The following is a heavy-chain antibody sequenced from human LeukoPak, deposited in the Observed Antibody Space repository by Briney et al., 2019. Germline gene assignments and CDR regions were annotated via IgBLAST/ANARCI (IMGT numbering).Heavy chain of an antibody. D-gene: IGHD1-26*01. V-gene: IGHV3-30*09. Sequence: GGSLRLSCAASGFTFGSYAIHWVRQAPGKGLEWVAVISYDGTNKYYADSVKGRFAISRDNSKSTLYLQMNSLRAEDTAVYFCASGAGGWELLTKSTFDYWGQGALVTVSS. CDR3: ASGAGGWELLTKSTFDY. J-gene: IGHJ4*02. CDR1: GFTFGSYA. CDR2: ISYDGTNK.